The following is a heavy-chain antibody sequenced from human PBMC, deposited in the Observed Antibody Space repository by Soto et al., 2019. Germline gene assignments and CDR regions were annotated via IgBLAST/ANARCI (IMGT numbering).Heavy chain of an antibody. CDR1: GFTFSTYS. V-gene: IGHV3-30-3*01. J-gene: IGHJ1*01. D-gene: IGHD1-1*01. CDR2: ISFDGTNK. Sequence: QVQLVESGGGVVQPGRSLRVSCAASGFTFSTYSMHWVRQAPGRGLEWVASISFDGTNKYYADSVKGRFTISRDSSKTTLYLQMNSLRGEDTAVYYCARDGTVYNGIGYFQYWGQGTLVTVSS. CDR3: ARDGTVYNGIGYFQY.